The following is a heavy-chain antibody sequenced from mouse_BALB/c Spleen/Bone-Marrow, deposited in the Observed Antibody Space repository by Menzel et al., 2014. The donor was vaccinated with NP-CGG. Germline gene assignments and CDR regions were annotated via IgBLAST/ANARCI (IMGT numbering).Heavy chain of an antibody. CDR1: GFNIKDTY. J-gene: IGHJ2*01. CDR3: ARYRLGTYFDY. D-gene: IGHD2-14*01. CDR2: IDPANGNT. Sequence: VQLKESGAELVKPGASVKLSCTASGFNIKDTYMHWVKQRPEQGLEWIGRIDPANGNTKYDPKFQGKATITADTSSNTAYLHLSSLTSEDTAVYYCARYRLGTYFDYWGQGTTLPVSS. V-gene: IGHV14-3*02.